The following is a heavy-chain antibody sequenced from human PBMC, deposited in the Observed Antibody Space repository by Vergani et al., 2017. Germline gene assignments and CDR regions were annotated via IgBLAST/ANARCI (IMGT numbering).Heavy chain of an antibody. D-gene: IGHD3-22*01. CDR3: AYLXYDSSGYYQYYYYYGMDV. CDR1: GFTFSSYA. V-gene: IGHV3-23*01. CDR2: ISGSGGST. J-gene: IGHJ6*02. Sequence: EVQLLESGGGLVQPGGSLRLSCAASGFTFSSYAMSWVRQAPGKGLEWVSAISGSGGSTYYADSVKGRFTISRDNSKNTLYLQMNSLRAEDTAVYYCAYLXYDSSGYYQYYYYYGMDVWGQGTTVTVSS.